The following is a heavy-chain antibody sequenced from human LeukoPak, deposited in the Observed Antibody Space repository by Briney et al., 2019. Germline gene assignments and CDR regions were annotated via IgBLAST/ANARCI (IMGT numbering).Heavy chain of an antibody. CDR2: IYPGDSDT. CDR1: GYSFTSYW. J-gene: IGHJ5*02. D-gene: IGHD3-3*01. CDR3: ARLALFGPHNYDFWSGRPGGFDP. V-gene: IGHV5-51*01. Sequence: GESLKISCKGSGYSFTSYWIGWVRQMPGKGLEWMGIIYPGDSDTRYSPSFQGQVTISADKSISTAYLQWSSLKASDTAMYYCARLALFGPHNYDFWSGRPGGFDPWGQGTLVTVSS.